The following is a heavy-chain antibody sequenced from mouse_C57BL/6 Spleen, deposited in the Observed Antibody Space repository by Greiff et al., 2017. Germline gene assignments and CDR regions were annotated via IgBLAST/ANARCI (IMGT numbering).Heavy chain of an antibody. D-gene: IGHD1-2*01. Sequence: DVQLVESGPELVKPGASVKMSCKASGYTFTDYNMHWVKQSHGKSLEWIGYINPNNGGTSYNQKFKGKATLTVNKSSSTAYMELRSLTSEDSAVYYCARWGSAAYYAMDYWGQGTSVTVSS. J-gene: IGHJ4*01. V-gene: IGHV1-22*01. CDR3: ARWGSAAYYAMDY. CDR2: INPNNGGT. CDR1: GYTFTDYN.